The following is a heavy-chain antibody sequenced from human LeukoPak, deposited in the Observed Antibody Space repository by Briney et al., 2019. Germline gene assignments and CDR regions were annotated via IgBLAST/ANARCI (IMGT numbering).Heavy chain of an antibody. V-gene: IGHV4-34*01. Sequence: PSETLSLTCAVYDGSFSGYYWSWIRQPPGKGLEWIGEINHSGSTNYNPSLKSRVTISVDTSKNQFSLKLSSVTAADTAVYYCARVKSYAGYSSKNIQHWGQGNLVTVSS. CDR3: ARVKSYAGYSSKNIQH. J-gene: IGHJ1*01. D-gene: IGHD4-23*01. CDR2: INHSGST. CDR1: DGSFSGYY.